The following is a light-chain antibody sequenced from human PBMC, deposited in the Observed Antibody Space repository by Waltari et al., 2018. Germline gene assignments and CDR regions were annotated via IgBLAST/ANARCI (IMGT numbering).Light chain of an antibody. CDR2: SAS. CDR3: QKYNSAPRT. Sequence: DIQMTQSPSSLSASVGDRVTITCRASQGINNHLAWDQQKPGKVPTLLIYSASTLQSGVPSRFSGSGSGTDFTLTISSLHPEDVATYYCQKYNSAPRTFGQGTQVEVK. J-gene: IGKJ1*01. CDR1: QGINNH. V-gene: IGKV1-27*01.